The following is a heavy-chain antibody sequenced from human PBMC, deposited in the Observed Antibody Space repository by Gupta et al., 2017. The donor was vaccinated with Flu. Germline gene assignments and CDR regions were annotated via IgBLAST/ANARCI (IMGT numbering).Heavy chain of an antibody. Sequence: EVQLLESGGGLVQPGGSLRLSCAASGFTFSSYAMSWVRRAPGKGLEWVSAISGSGGSTYYADSVKGRFTISRDNSKNTLYLQMNSLRAEDTAVYYCAKDSIGRMLGELSYYGMDVWGQGTTVTVSS. D-gene: IGHD3-16*02. V-gene: IGHV3-23*01. J-gene: IGHJ6*02. CDR3: AKDSIGRMLGELSYYGMDV. CDR2: ISGSGGST. CDR1: GFTFSSYA.